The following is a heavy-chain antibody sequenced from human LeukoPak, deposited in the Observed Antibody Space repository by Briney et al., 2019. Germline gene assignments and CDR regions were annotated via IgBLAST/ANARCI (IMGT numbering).Heavy chain of an antibody. CDR3: ARDFIYGWDY. V-gene: IGHV3-21*01. Sequence: GGSLRLSCAASGFTLSTYTMNWVRQAPGKGLEWVSSISSSSSYIYYADSVKGRFTISRDNAKNSLYLQMNSLRAEDTAVYYCARDFIYGWDYWGQGTLVTVSS. CDR2: ISSSSSYI. D-gene: IGHD2-8*02. J-gene: IGHJ4*02. CDR1: GFTLSTYT.